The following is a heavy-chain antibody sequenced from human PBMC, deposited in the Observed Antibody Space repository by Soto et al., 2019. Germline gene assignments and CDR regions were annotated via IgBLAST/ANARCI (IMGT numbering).Heavy chain of an antibody. CDR3: AKSVVAALRYYYGMDV. J-gene: IGHJ6*02. V-gene: IGHV3-23*01. D-gene: IGHD2-15*01. CDR2: ISGSGGST. Sequence: GESLRLSCAASGFTFSSYAMSWVRQAPGKGLEWVSAISGSGGSTYYADSVKGRFTISRDNSKNTLYLQMNSLRAEDTAVYYCAKSVVAALRYYYGMDVWGQGTTVTVSS. CDR1: GFTFSSYA.